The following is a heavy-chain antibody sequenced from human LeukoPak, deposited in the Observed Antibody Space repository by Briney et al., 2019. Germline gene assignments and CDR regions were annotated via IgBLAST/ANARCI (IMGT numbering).Heavy chain of an antibody. J-gene: IGHJ6*03. CDR1: GFTFDDYG. D-gene: IGHD3-3*01. Sequence: PGGSLRLSCAASGFTFDDYGMSWVRHAPGKGLEWVSGINWNGGSTGYVDSVKGRFTISRDNAKNSLYLQMNSLRAEDTALYYCARAPGRYDFWSGVGYYYYYMDVWGKGTTVTVSS. CDR2: INWNGGST. V-gene: IGHV3-20*04. CDR3: ARAPGRYDFWSGVGYYYYYMDV.